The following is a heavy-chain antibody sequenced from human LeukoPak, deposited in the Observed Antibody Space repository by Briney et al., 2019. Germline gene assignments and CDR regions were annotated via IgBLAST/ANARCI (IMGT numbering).Heavy chain of an antibody. CDR3: AKVGLRNYGGLVWFDP. CDR1: GFTFSSYA. CDR2: MSWSGGST. Sequence: GGSLRLSCAASGFTFSSYAMSWVRQARGRGLEWVSAMSWSGGSTYYADCVRGRCTISRDNSKTTLYLQMNSLRAEATDVYYCAKVGLRNYGGLVWFDPWGQGALVTVSS. D-gene: IGHD4-11*01. V-gene: IGHV3-23*01. J-gene: IGHJ5*02.